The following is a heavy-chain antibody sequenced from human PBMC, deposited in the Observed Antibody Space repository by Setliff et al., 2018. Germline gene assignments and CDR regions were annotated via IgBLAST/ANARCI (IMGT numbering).Heavy chain of an antibody. CDR1: GGSFSGYY. J-gene: IGHJ4*02. Sequence: PSETLSLTCAVYGGSFSGYYWSWIRQPPGKGLEWIGRIYSGGTTYYNSSLKSRVTISVDTSKSQFSLTLSSVTAADTAVYYCARRRNYVWGSPVDYWGQGTLVTVSS. V-gene: IGHV4-34*01. CDR3: ARRRNYVWGSPVDY. D-gene: IGHD3-16*01. CDR2: IYSGGTT.